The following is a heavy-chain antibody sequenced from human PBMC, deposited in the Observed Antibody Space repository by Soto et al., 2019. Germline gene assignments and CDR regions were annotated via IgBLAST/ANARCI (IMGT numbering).Heavy chain of an antibody. CDR3: ASPNLGIAAADLPYYYGMDV. Sequence: SVKVSCKASGGTFSSYAISWVRQAPGQGLEWMGGIIPIFGTANYAQKFQGRATITADESTSTAYMELSSLRSEDTAVYYCASPNLGIAAADLPYYYGMDVWGQGTTVTVSS. CDR1: GGTFSSYA. D-gene: IGHD6-13*01. J-gene: IGHJ6*02. V-gene: IGHV1-69*13. CDR2: IIPIFGTA.